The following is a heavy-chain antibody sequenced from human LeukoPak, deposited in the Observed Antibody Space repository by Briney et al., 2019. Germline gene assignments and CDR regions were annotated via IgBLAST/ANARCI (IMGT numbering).Heavy chain of an antibody. CDR1: GFAFNTYS. V-gene: IGHV3-48*02. Sequence: GGSLRLSCAASGFAFNTYSMNWVRQAPGKGLEWVSFISSSSTTIYYAASVKGRFTISRDNAKNSLYLQMNSLRDEDTAVYYCARDRGTPGYWGQGTLVTVSS. CDR3: ARDRGTPGY. J-gene: IGHJ4*02. D-gene: IGHD3-10*01. CDR2: ISSSSTTI.